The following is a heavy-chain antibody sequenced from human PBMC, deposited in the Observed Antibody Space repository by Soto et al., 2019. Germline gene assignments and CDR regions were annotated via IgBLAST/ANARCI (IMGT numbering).Heavy chain of an antibody. V-gene: IGHV3-33*01. Sequence: QVQLVESGGGVVQPGRSLRLSCAASGFTFSSYGMHWVRQAPGKGLEWVAVIWYDGSNKYYADSVKGRFTISRDNSKNTLNLQMNSLRAEDTAVYYCAGGVATHLDYWGQGTLVTVSS. CDR3: AGGVATHLDY. CDR1: GFTFSSYG. J-gene: IGHJ4*02. CDR2: IWYDGSNK. D-gene: IGHD2-15*01.